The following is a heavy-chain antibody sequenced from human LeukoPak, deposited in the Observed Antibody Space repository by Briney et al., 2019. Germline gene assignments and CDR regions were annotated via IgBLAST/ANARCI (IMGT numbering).Heavy chain of an antibody. J-gene: IGHJ4*02. D-gene: IGHD3-22*01. V-gene: IGHV3-21*01. Sequence: GGSLRLSCAASGYTFSDFSVNWVRQAPGKGLEWVSSISVRSNYRYYADSVRGRFTISRDDARDSLFLQMNILRAEDTAVYFCVRLRRNSDRSGYYYYYDYWGQGTLVTVSS. CDR2: ISVRSNYR. CDR1: GYTFSDFS. CDR3: VRLRRNSDRSGYYYYYDY.